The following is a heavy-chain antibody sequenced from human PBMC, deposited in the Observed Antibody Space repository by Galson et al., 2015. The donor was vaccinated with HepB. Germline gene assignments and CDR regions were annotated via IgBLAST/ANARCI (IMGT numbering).Heavy chain of an antibody. V-gene: IGHV3-23*01. Sequence: SLRLSCAASGFTFTIYAMTWVRQAPGKGLEWVSNISGSGGSTYYADSVKGRFTIYRDDYKNTIYLQMSSLIVEDTAVYYCAKDLGGGSYSSYYGMDVWGQGTTVTVSS. CDR3: AKDLGGGSYSSYYGMDV. CDR2: ISGSGGST. J-gene: IGHJ6*02. D-gene: IGHD3-3*01. CDR1: GFTFTIYA.